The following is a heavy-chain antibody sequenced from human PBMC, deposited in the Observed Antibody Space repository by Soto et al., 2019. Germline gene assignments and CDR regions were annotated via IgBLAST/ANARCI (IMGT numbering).Heavy chain of an antibody. Sequence: EVKLVESGGGLVQPGGSLKLSCAASGVTVSHNFMSWVRQAHCKGLEWVAVIYSGVGTYYADSVKGRFTISRHNSKNPLYLQMNSLRAEDTAVYYGARDGYSYYYGSRSALYVWGQGTTVTVSS. CDR3: ARDGYSYYYGSRSALYV. J-gene: IGHJ6*02. CDR2: IYSGVGT. CDR1: GVTVSHNF. D-gene: IGHD3-10*01. V-gene: IGHV3-53*04.